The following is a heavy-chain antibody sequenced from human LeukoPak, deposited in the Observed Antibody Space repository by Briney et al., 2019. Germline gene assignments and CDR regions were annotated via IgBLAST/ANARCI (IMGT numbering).Heavy chain of an antibody. Sequence: GGFLRLSCVGSGFAFSSYGMSWVRQAPGKGLEWVSAISGSGDDTYYAESGKGRFTISRDNSKNTLYLQMNSLRAEDTAVYYCARDRYSGYDLDYWGQGTLVTVSS. J-gene: IGHJ4*02. CDR2: ISGSGDDT. CDR3: ARDRYSGYDLDY. CDR1: GFAFSSYG. D-gene: IGHD5-12*01. V-gene: IGHV3-23*01.